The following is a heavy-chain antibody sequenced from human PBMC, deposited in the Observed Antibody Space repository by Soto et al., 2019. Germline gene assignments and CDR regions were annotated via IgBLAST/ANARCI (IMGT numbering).Heavy chain of an antibody. CDR2: ISSSSSYI. CDR1: GFTFSSYS. D-gene: IGHD3-16*02. CDR3: ARERDYDYIWGSYRSYYFDY. J-gene: IGHJ4*02. V-gene: IGHV3-21*01. Sequence: GGSLRLSCAASGFTFSSYSMNWVRQAPGKGLEWVSSISSSSSYIYYADSVKGRFTISRDNAKNSLYLQMNSLRAEDTAVYYCARERDYDYIWGSYRSYYFDYWGQGTLVTVSS.